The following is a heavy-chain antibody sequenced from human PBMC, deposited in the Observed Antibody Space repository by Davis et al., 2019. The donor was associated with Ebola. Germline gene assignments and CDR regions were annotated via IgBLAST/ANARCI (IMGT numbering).Heavy chain of an antibody. D-gene: IGHD1-26*01. J-gene: IGHJ4*02. Sequence: GESLKISCAASGFTFSSYSMNWVRQAPGKGLEWVAVIWYDGSNKYYADSVKGRFTISRDNSKNTLYLQMNSLRAEDTAVYYCARGRVVGATYDYWGQGTLVTVSS. CDR3: ARGRVVGATYDY. CDR1: GFTFSSYS. V-gene: IGHV3-33*08. CDR2: IWYDGSNK.